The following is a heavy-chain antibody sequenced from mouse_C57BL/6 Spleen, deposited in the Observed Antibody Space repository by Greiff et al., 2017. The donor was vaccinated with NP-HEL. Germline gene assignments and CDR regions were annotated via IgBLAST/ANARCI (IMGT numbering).Heavy chain of an antibody. D-gene: IGHD2-5*01. CDR2: IDPSDSET. CDR3: ARGGLYSNAMDY. V-gene: IGHV1-52*01. Sequence: QVQLQQPGAELVRPGSSVKLSCKASGYTFTSYWMHWVKQRPIQGLEWIGNIDPSDSETHYNQKFKDKATLTVDKSSSTAYMQLSSLTSEDSAVYYCARGGLYSNAMDYWGQGTSVTVSS. J-gene: IGHJ4*01. CDR1: GYTFTSYW.